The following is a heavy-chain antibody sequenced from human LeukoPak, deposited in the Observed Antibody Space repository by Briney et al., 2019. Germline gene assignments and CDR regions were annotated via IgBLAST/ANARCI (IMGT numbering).Heavy chain of an antibody. CDR1: GRSISSYY. J-gene: IGHJ4*02. D-gene: IGHD3-3*01. CDR2: IYNSGST. V-gene: IGHV4-4*08. Sequence: SETLSLTCTVSGRSISSYYWSWIPQPPGKGLEWVGYIYNSGSTNYNPSLKSRVTISVDTPQKQFFLTLRPLTAPDPAVCYFARGTYYDFWSDYYNPNYFDYWGQGTLVTVSS. CDR3: ARGTYYDFWSDYYNPNYFDY.